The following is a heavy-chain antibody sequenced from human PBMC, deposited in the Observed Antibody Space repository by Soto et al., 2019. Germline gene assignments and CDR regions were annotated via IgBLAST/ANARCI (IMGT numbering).Heavy chain of an antibody. Sequence: QVQLVQSGAEVKKPGASVKVSCKASGYTFTSYYMHWVRQAPGQGLEWMGIINPSGGSTSYAQKFQGRVTMTRDTTTSTVYMELSSRRSEDTAVYYCAREYSRNIDYWGQGTLVTVSS. J-gene: IGHJ4*02. V-gene: IGHV1-46*01. D-gene: IGHD6-13*01. CDR3: AREYSRNIDY. CDR2: INPSGGST. CDR1: GYTFTSYY.